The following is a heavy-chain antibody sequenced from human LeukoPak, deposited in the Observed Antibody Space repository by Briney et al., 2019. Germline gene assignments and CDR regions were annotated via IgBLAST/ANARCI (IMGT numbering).Heavy chain of an antibody. Sequence: PGGSLRLSCAASGFIFSDYYMSWIRQAPGKGLEWLSYISSSSIYTSYADSVKGRFTISRDNAKNSLYLQLSSLRAEDTAVYYCARGSPPDYWGQGTLVTVSS. D-gene: IGHD2-15*01. CDR2: ISSSSIYT. J-gene: IGHJ4*02. CDR3: ARGSPPDY. CDR1: GFIFSDYY. V-gene: IGHV3-11*05.